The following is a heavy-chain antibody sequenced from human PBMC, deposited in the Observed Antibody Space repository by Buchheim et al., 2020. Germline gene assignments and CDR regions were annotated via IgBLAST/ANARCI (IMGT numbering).Heavy chain of an antibody. Sequence: QVQLQESGPGLVKPSETLSLTCTVSGGSISSYYWSWIWQPPVKGLELLGYIYYSGSTNYNPSLKSRVTISVDTSKNQFSLNLSSVTAADTAVYYCARDPLNSYDSSGPHRYGMDVWGQGTT. CDR1: GGSISSYY. CDR2: IYYSGST. CDR3: ARDPLNSYDSSGPHRYGMDV. D-gene: IGHD3-22*01. J-gene: IGHJ6*02. V-gene: IGHV4-59*01.